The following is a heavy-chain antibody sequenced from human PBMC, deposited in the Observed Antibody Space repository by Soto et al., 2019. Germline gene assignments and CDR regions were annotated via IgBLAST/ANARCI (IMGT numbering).Heavy chain of an antibody. Sequence: PGGSLRLSCAASGFTFSNYAMSWVRQAPGKGLEWVSAISAGGSNTNYADSVKGRFTISSDTSKNTLYLQMNSLRAEDTAVYYCAKEYSTYFDYWGQGTLVTVSS. V-gene: IGHV3-23*01. J-gene: IGHJ4*02. CDR3: AKEYSTYFDY. D-gene: IGHD6-13*01. CDR1: GFTFSNYA. CDR2: ISAGGSNT.